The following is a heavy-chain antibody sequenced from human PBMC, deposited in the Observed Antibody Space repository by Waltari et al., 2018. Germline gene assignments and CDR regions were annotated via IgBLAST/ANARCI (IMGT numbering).Heavy chain of an antibody. D-gene: IGHD1-26*01. Sequence: EVQLVESGGGLVQPGGSLRLSCAASGFPFSSYWMHWFRQAPGKGLVWVYRINTDGSSTSYADSVKGRFTISRDNAKNTLYLQMNSLRAEDTAVYYCARDSGSYYFDYWGQGTLVTVSS. CDR2: INTDGSST. CDR1: GFPFSSYW. V-gene: IGHV3-74*01. CDR3: ARDSGSYYFDY. J-gene: IGHJ4*02.